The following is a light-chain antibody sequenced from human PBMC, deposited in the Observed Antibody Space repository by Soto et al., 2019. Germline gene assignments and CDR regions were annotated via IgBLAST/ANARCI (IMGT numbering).Light chain of an antibody. Sequence: SYELTQPPSVSVAPGNTARITCGGNNIGSKSVHWYQQKPGQAPVLVIYYDSDRPSGIPERFSGSNSGNTATLTISRVEAGDEADYYCQVWDSSSAHPVVFGGGTKVPVL. V-gene: IGLV3-21*04. CDR1: NIGSKS. J-gene: IGLJ2*01. CDR2: YDS. CDR3: QVWDSSSAHPVV.